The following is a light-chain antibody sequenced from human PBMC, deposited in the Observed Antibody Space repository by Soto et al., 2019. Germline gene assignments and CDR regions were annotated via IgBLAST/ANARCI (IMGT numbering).Light chain of an antibody. V-gene: IGKV1-5*01. CDR2: AAS. CDR1: RSIGDW. J-gene: IGKJ1*01. Sequence: DIRMTQSAASLSPSVGDRVTITCRASRSIGDWLAWYQQKPGKAPKLLIYAASSLQSGVPSRFSGSGSGTEFTLTISSLQPDDLATYYCQQYNLYWTFGQGTKV. CDR3: QQYNLYWT.